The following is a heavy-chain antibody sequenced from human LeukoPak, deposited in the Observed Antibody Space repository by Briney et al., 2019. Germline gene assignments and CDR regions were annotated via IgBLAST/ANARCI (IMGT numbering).Heavy chain of an antibody. CDR3: TRAKADLYYYDSSGYPDWFDP. CDR2: IYYSGST. CDR1: GGSISSYY. V-gene: IGHV4-59*01. D-gene: IGHD3-22*01. Sequence: SETLSLTCTVSGGSISSYYWSWIRQPPGKGLEWIGYIYYSGSTNYNPSLKSRVTISVDTSKNQFSLKLSSVTAADTAVYYCTRAKADLYYYDSSGYPDWFDPWGQGTLVTVSS. J-gene: IGHJ5*02.